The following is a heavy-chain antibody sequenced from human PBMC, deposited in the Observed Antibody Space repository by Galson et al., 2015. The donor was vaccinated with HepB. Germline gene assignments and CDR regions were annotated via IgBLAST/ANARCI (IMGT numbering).Heavy chain of an antibody. CDR1: GYTFSKYW. J-gene: IGHJ5*02. D-gene: IGHD1-26*01. CDR2: INPDSSKT. Sequence: SLRLSCAASGYTFSKYWMTWVRQAPGQGLEWLANINPDSSKTFYADYVKGRFTMTRDNAKNSLYLQMDSLRSEDTAVYYCATGSWEERGPWGQGTLVTVSS. V-gene: IGHV3-7*04. CDR3: ATGSWEERGP.